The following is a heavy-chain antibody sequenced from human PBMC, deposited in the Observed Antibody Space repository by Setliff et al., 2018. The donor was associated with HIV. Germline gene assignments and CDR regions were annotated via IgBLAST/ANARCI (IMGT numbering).Heavy chain of an antibody. J-gene: IGHJ4*02. V-gene: IGHV1-2*02. CDR1: GYTFTGYY. CDR3: ARGSAYWDFDY. D-gene: IGHD2-8*02. CDR2: INPNSGGT. Sequence: ASVKVSCKASGYTFTGYYMHWVRQAPGQGLEWMGWINPNSGGTNYAQKFQGRVTMTRDTSIITAYMELSSLRYDDTAVYYCARGSAYWDFDYWGQGTLVTVSS.